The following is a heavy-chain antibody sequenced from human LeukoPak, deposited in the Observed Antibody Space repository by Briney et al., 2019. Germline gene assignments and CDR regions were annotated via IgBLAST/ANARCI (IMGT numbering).Heavy chain of an antibody. CDR1: GFTFSIYS. D-gene: IGHD1-7*01. Sequence: GGSLRLSCAASGFTFSIYSMNWVRQAPGRGLEWLSYIGSSGTTTYYADSVKGRFTISRDNAKNLLFLQMNSLRAEDTAVYYCARMNYISTGWGAPFDNWGQGTLVTVSS. CDR3: ARMNYISTGWGAPFDN. V-gene: IGHV3-48*04. CDR2: IGSSGTTT. J-gene: IGHJ4*02.